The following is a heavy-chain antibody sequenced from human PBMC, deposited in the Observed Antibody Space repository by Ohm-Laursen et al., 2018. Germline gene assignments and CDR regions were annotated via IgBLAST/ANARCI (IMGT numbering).Heavy chain of an antibody. CDR2: ISSSSSYI. CDR1: GFTFSTYS. CDR3: AKADY. Sequence: SLRLSCTASGFTFSTYSMNWVRQAPGKGLEWVSSISSSSSYIYYADSVKGRFTISRDNAKNSLYLQMNSLRVDDTALYYCAKADYWGQGTLVTVSS. J-gene: IGHJ4*02. V-gene: IGHV3-21*04.